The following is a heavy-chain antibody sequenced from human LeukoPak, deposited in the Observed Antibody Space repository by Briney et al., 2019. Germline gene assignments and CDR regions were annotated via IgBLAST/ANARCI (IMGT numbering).Heavy chain of an antibody. CDR1: GFTLSSYW. CDR3: ARDPGITIFGVVY. D-gene: IGHD3-3*01. V-gene: IGHV3-7*01. J-gene: IGHJ4*02. CDR2: IKQDGSEK. Sequence: GGSLSLSCAASGFTLSSYWMSLVLQAPGTGVEWVANIKQDGSEKYYVDSVKGRFTISRDNAKNPLYLQMNSLRAEDKAVYYCARDPGITIFGVVYWGRGTLVTVSS.